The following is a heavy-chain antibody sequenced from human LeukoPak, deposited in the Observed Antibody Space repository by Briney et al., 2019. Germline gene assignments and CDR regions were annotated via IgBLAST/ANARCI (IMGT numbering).Heavy chain of an antibody. CDR1: GGTFSSYD. D-gene: IGHD3-22*01. CDR2: IIPIFGTA. Sequence: ASVKVSCKASGGTFSSYDISWVRQAPGQGLEWMGGIIPIFGTANYAQKFQGRVTITADESTSTAYMELSSLRSEDTAVYYCARAGDSSGYYWDYWGQGTLVTVSS. V-gene: IGHV1-69*13. J-gene: IGHJ4*02. CDR3: ARAGDSSGYYWDY.